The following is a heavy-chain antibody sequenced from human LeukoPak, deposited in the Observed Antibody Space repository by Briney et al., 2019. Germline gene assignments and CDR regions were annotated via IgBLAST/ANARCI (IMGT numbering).Heavy chain of an antibody. D-gene: IGHD3-10*01. CDR2: INWNGGST. V-gene: IGHV3-20*04. CDR3: ARLSGYGSGSL. J-gene: IGHJ4*02. Sequence: GGSLRLSCAASGFTFDDYGMSWVRQAPGKGLEWVSGINWNGGSTSYADSVKGRFAISRDNAKNSLYLQMNSLRAEDTALYYCARLSGYGSGSLWGQGTLVTVSS. CDR1: GFTFDDYG.